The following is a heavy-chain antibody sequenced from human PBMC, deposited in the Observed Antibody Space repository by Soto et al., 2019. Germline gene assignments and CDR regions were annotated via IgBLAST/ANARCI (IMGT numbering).Heavy chain of an antibody. Sequence: QAQLVQSGAEGKKPGASVRVSCTTSGYPFTDYFIHWVRQAPGQGLEWMGIISLYHHSTSYAQKFQGRLTVTADTSTTTVYMDLSSLTSEDSAVYWCARELYSCGGDCPYYMDYWGQGTLVTVSS. V-gene: IGHV1-46*01. D-gene: IGHD2-21*02. CDR3: ARELYSCGGDCPYYMDY. CDR1: GYPFTDYF. CDR2: ISLYHHST. J-gene: IGHJ4*02.